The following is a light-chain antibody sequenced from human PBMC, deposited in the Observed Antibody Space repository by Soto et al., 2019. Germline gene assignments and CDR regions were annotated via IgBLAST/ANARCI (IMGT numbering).Light chain of an antibody. CDR1: QSIGTW. J-gene: IGKJ1*01. V-gene: IGKV1-5*01. CDR2: GAS. Sequence: DIQMSQSPSTLSASVGDSVTVTCRASQSIGTWLAWYQQKPGTAPKLLIDGASSLETGVSSRFSGSGSGTKFTLTITSLHPDDFATYYCQQCATYSPEWTFGQGTKVDIK. CDR3: QQCATYSPEWT.